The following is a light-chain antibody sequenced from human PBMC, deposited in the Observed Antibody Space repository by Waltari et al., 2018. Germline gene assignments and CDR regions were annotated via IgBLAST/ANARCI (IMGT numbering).Light chain of an antibody. CDR1: EDISDS. Sequence: DIQMTQSPSSLSASVGDRVSISCRASEDISDSLAWDQQKPGKAPTLLVYAASRLKSGVPSRIRGSGSGTDYTLTISSLQPEDFAAYYCQQYYSTVITFGPGTKVDI. V-gene: IGKV1-NL1*01. CDR3: QQYYSTVIT. CDR2: AAS. J-gene: IGKJ3*01.